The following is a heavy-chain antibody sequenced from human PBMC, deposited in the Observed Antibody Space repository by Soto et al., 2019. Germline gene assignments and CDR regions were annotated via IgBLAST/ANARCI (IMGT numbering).Heavy chain of an antibody. V-gene: IGHV5-51*03. Sequence: EVQLVQSGAEVKKPGESLKISCKGSGYSFTSYWIGWVRQMPGKGLEWMGIIYPDDSDTRYSPSFQGQVTISADKSITTAYLQWSSMKDSDTAMYYCARISGITVAGTLYWGQGTLVTVSS. CDR2: IYPDDSDT. D-gene: IGHD6-19*01. CDR3: ARISGITVAGTLY. J-gene: IGHJ4*02. CDR1: GYSFTSYW.